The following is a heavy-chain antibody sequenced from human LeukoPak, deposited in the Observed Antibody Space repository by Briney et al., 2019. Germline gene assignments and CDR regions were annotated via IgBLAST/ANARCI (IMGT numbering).Heavy chain of an antibody. CDR1: GVSVSSGTYY. Sequence: SETLSLTCTVSGVSVSSGTYYWSWIRQSAGKGLEWIGRVHSTGRSNYSPSLESRVSISVGTSKNQVSLKVTSVTAADTAIYYCARVSETAMITLWGQGTLVTVSS. D-gene: IGHD5-18*01. CDR3: ARVSETAMITL. V-gene: IGHV4-61*02. J-gene: IGHJ4*02. CDR2: VHSTGRS.